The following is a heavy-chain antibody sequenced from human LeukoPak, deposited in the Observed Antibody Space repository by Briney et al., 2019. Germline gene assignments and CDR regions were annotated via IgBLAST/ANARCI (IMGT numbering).Heavy chain of an antibody. CDR3: ARGPAGEFDY. J-gene: IGHJ4*02. V-gene: IGHV4-59*01. CDR1: GGSISSYY. Sequence: KPSETLSLTCTVSGGSISSYYWSWIRQPPGKGLEWIGYIYYSGSTNYNPSLQSRVTISVDSSKNQFSLKLTSVTAADTAVYYCARGPAGEFDYWGQGILVTVSS. CDR2: IYYSGST.